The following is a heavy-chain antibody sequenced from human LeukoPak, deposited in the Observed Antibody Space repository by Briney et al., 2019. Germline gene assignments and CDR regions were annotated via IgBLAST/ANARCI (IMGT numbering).Heavy chain of an antibody. D-gene: IGHD6-13*01. V-gene: IGHV3-15*01. CDR2: TKSKTDGGTT. CDR1: GFTFSNAW. J-gene: IGHJ6*02. CDR3: TTGGAAAGQDYYYYYGMDV. Sequence: GGSLRLSCAASGFTFSNAWMSWVRQAPGKGLEWVGRTKSKTDGGTTDYAAPVKGRFTISRDDSKNTLYLQMNSLKTEDTAVYYCTTGGAAAGQDYYYYYGMDVWGQGTTVTVSS.